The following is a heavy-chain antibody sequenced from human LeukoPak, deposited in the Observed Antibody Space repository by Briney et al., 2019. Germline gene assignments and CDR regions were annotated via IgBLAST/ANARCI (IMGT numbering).Heavy chain of an antibody. D-gene: IGHD3-10*01. CDR1: GGSISSSSYY. J-gene: IGHJ4*02. CDR3: ARHEVRGARSFDY. Sequence: SETLSLTCTVSGGSISSSSYYWGWIRQPPGKGLEWIGTIYYSGSTYYNPALRSRVTISVDTSKIQFSLKLSSVTAADTAVYYCARHEVRGARSFDYWGQGTLVTVSS. V-gene: IGHV4-39*01. CDR2: IYYSGST.